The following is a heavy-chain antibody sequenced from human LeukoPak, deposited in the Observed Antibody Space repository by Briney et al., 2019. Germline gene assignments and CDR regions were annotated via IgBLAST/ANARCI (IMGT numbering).Heavy chain of an antibody. CDR2: ISGGGDNT. CDR3: AKKVAGRNPFDY. J-gene: IGHJ4*02. D-gene: IGHD6-19*01. V-gene: IGHV3-23*01. CDR1: GFTFSSYV. Sequence: GGSLRLSCAASGFTFSSYVMGWVRQIPGQGLEWVSVISGGGDNTNHADSVKGRFTISRDNSKNTVYLQMNSLRAEDTAVYYCAKKVAGRNPFDYWGQGTLVTVSS.